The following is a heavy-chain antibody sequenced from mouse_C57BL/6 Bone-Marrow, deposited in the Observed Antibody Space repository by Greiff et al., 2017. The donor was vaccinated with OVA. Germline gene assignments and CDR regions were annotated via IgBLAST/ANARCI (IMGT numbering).Heavy chain of an antibody. CDR2: INYDGSST. D-gene: IGHD3-2*01. CDR1: GFTFSDYY. J-gene: IGHJ2*01. Sequence: EVQVVESEGGLVQPGSSMKLSCTASGFTFSDYYMAWVRQVPEKGLEWVANINYDGSSTYYLDSLKSRFIISRDNAKNILYLQMSSLKSEDTATYYCARDRQNGDFDYWGQGTTLTVSS. CDR3: ARDRQNGDFDY. V-gene: IGHV5-16*01.